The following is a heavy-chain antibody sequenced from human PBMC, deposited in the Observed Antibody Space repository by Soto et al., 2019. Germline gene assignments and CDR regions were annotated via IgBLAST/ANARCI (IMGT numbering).Heavy chain of an antibody. V-gene: IGHV3-33*01. Sequence: QVQLVESGGGVVQPGRSLRLSCAASGFTFSSYGMHWVRQAPGKGLEWVAVIWYDGSNKYYADSVKGRFTISRDNSKNTLYLQVNSLRAEDTAVYYCARDTARAIVRIDYGMDVWGQGTTVTVSS. CDR2: IWYDGSNK. CDR1: GFTFSSYG. CDR3: ARDTARAIVRIDYGMDV. D-gene: IGHD3-10*01. J-gene: IGHJ6*02.